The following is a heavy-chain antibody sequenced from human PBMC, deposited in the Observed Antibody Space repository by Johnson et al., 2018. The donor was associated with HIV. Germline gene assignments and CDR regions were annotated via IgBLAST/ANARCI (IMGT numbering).Heavy chain of an antibody. Sequence: QEHLVESGGGVVQPGRSLRLSCTASGFTFSSYAMHWVRQAPGKGLEWVAVISYDGSNKYYADSVKGRFTISRDNSKNTLYLKMNSLRAEDTAVYYCAREQSGIAAAGNENAFDIWGQGTMVTVSS. CDR3: AREQSGIAAAGNENAFDI. V-gene: IGHV3-30*04. CDR1: GFTFSSYA. D-gene: IGHD6-13*01. J-gene: IGHJ3*02. CDR2: ISYDGSNK.